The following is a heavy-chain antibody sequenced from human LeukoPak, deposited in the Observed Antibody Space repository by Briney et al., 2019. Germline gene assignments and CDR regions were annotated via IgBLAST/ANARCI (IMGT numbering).Heavy chain of an antibody. CDR1: GYSISSGYY. CDR2: IYLGETT. V-gene: IGHV4-38-2*02. CDR3: ASNWSDFDY. D-gene: IGHD1-1*01. J-gene: IGHJ4*02. Sequence: PSETLSLTCTVSGYSISSGYYWGWIRQPPGQGLEWIASIYLGETTYYKPSLKSRLTISVGTSKNQLSLKLSSVTAADTAVYYCASNWSDFDYWGQGTLVTVSS.